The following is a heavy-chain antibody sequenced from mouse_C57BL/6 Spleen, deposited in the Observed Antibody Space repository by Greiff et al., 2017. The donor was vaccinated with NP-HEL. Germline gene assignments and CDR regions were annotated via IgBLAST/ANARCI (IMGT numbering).Heavy chain of an antibody. Sequence: VQLQQPGAELVKPGASVKLSCKASGYTFTSYWMHWVKQRPGQGLEWIGMIHPNSGSTNYNEKFKSKATLTVDKSSSTAYMQLSSLTSEDSAVYYCAKEGGGDQAFDYWGQGTTLTVSS. CDR1: GYTFTSYW. CDR3: AKEGGGDQAFDY. D-gene: IGHD3-2*02. J-gene: IGHJ2*01. CDR2: IHPNSGST. V-gene: IGHV1-64*01.